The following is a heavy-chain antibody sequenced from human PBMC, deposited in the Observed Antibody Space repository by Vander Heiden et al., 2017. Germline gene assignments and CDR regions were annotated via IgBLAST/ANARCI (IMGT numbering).Heavy chain of an antibody. D-gene: IGHD2-15*01. Sequence: VQLVESGGGLVQLGRSLRLSCAASGVTFDDDAMHVVRQAAGKGLEWVSGISWNSGSIGYADSGKGRFTTSRDNAKNSLYLQMNSLRAEDTALYYWAKDIAAEGFDAFDIWGQGTMVTVSS. CDR1: GVTFDDDA. CDR3: AKDIAAEGFDAFDI. CDR2: ISWNSGSI. J-gene: IGHJ3*02. V-gene: IGHV3-9*01.